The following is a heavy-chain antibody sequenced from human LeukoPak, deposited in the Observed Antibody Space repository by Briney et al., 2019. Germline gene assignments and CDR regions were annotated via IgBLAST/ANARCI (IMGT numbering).Heavy chain of an antibody. Sequence: SGTLSLTCTVSGGSISSGDYYWSWIRQPPGKGLEWIGYIYYSGSTYYNPSLKSRVTISVDTSKNQFSLKLSSVTAADTAVYYCARAYYYDSSGYYFLSAFDIWGQGTMVTVSS. D-gene: IGHD3-22*01. CDR3: ARAYYYDSSGYYFLSAFDI. CDR2: IYYSGST. CDR1: GGSISSGDYY. V-gene: IGHV4-30-4*01. J-gene: IGHJ3*02.